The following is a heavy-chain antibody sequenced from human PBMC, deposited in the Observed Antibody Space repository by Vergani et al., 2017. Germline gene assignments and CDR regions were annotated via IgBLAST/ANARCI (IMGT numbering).Heavy chain of an antibody. CDR1: GFTFSSYS. Sequence: EVQLVESGGGLVQPGGSLRLSCAASGFTFSSYSMNWVRQAPGKGLEWVSYISSSSSTIYYADSVKGRFTISRDNSKNTLYLQMNSLRAEDTAVYYCAKDYIVGATNLLFDYWGQGTLVTVSS. CDR3: AKDYIVGATNLLFDY. J-gene: IGHJ4*02. V-gene: IGHV3-48*01. D-gene: IGHD1-26*01. CDR2: ISSSSSTI.